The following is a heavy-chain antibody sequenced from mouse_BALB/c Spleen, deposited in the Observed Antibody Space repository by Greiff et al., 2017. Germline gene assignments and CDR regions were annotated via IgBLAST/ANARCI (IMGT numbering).Heavy chain of an antibody. CDR1: GFNIKDTY. Sequence: VQLKESGAELVKPGASVKLSCTASGFNIKDTYMHWVKQRPEQGLEWIGRIDPANGNTKYDPKFQGKATITADTSSNTAYLQLSSLTSEDTAVYYCARNGYYDYFDYWGQGTTLTVSS. D-gene: IGHD2-3*01. J-gene: IGHJ2*01. V-gene: IGHV14-3*02. CDR2: IDPANGNT. CDR3: ARNGYYDYFDY.